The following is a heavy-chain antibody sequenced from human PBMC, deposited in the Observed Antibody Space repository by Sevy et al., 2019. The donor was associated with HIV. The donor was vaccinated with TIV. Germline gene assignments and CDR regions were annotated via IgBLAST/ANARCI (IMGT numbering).Heavy chain of an antibody. CDR2: VHAGNGHT. Sequence: ASVKVSCKASGCTFSNNAIHWVRQAPGQRLEWMGWVHAGNGHTKFSVKFQDRVTISRDTSATTVYMDVTSLTSEDTAIYYCARGKGGIFGVVTGQFDYWGQGTLVTVSS. J-gene: IGHJ4*02. D-gene: IGHD3-3*01. CDR1: GCTFSNNA. V-gene: IGHV1-3*01. CDR3: ARGKGGIFGVVTGQFDY.